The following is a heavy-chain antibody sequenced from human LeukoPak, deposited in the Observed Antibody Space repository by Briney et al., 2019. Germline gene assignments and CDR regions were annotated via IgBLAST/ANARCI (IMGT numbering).Heavy chain of an antibody. CDR1: GFTFSSYG. CDR2: ISGSGGST. Sequence: GGSLRLSCAASGFTFSSYGMSWVRQAPGKGLEWVSAISGSGGSTCYADSVEGRFTISRDNSKDTLYLQMNSLRAEDTAVYYCAGTDYSVYIWGQGTLVTVSS. CDR3: AGTDYSVYI. J-gene: IGHJ4*02. V-gene: IGHV3-23*01. D-gene: IGHD3-10*02.